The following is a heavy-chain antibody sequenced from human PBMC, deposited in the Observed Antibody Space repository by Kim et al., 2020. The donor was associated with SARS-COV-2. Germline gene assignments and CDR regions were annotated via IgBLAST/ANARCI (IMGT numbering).Heavy chain of an antibody. CDR3: ARRSYGSRPLSGYYFDY. Sequence: SETLSLTCAVYGGSFSGYYWSWIRQPPGKGLEWIGEINHSGSTNYNPSLKSRVTISVDTSKNQFSLKLSSVTAADTAVYYCARRSYGSRPLSGYYFDYWGQGTLVTVSS. CDR1: GGSFSGYY. J-gene: IGHJ4*02. V-gene: IGHV4-34*01. CDR2: INHSGST. D-gene: IGHD3-10*01.